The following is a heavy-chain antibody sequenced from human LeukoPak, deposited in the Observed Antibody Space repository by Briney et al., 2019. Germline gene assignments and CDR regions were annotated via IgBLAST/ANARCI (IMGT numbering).Heavy chain of an antibody. CDR2: IKQDGSEK. CDR3: AREGGCSSTSCYIAAFDI. CDR1: GFTFSSYW. V-gene: IGHV3-7*01. D-gene: IGHD2-2*02. J-gene: IGHJ3*02. Sequence: GGSLRLSCAASGFTFSSYWMSWVRQAPGKGLEWVANIKQDGSEKYYVDSVKGRFTISRDNAKNSLYLQMNSLRAEDTAVYYCAREGGCSSTSCYIAAFDIWGQGTMVTVSS.